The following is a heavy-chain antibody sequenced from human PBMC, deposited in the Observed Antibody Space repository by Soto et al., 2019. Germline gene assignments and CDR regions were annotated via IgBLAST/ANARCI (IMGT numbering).Heavy chain of an antibody. Sequence: QVQLVQSGAEVKKPGSSVKVSCKASGGTFSSYAISWVRQAPGQGLEWMGGIIPIFGTANYAQKFQGRVTITADESTSTAYMELSSLRSEDTAVYYCARARVSYYDSSGYPTRYYYGMDVWGQGTTVTVSS. CDR1: GGTFSSYA. CDR2: IIPIFGTA. D-gene: IGHD3-22*01. CDR3: ARARVSYYDSSGYPTRYYYGMDV. J-gene: IGHJ6*02. V-gene: IGHV1-69*12.